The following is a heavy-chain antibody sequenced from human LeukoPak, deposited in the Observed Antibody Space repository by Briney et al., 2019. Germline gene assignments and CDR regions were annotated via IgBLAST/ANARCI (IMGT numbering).Heavy chain of an antibody. Sequence: PGGSLRLSCAASGFTFSSYNMNWVRQAPGKGLEWVSSISSSSSYIYYADSVKGRFTISRDNAKNSLYLQMNSLRAEDTAVYYCARDYRYSSGWATPGYFDYWGQGTLVTVPS. J-gene: IGHJ4*02. CDR3: ARDYRYSSGWATPGYFDY. CDR1: GFTFSSYN. CDR2: ISSSSSYI. D-gene: IGHD6-19*01. V-gene: IGHV3-21*01.